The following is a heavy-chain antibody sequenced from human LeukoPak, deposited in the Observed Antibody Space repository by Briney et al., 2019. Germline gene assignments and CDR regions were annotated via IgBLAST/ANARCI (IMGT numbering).Heavy chain of an antibody. V-gene: IGHV7-4-1*02. D-gene: IGHD3-22*01. Sequence: ASVKVSCKASGYTFTSYAMNWVRQAPGQGLEWMGWINTNTGNPTYAQGFTGRFVFSLDTSVSTAYLQISSLKAEDTAVYYCARVGDSSGYYYVAVNYFDYWGQGTLVTVS. J-gene: IGHJ4*02. CDR1: GYTFTSYA. CDR3: ARVGDSSGYYYVAVNYFDY. CDR2: INTNTGNP.